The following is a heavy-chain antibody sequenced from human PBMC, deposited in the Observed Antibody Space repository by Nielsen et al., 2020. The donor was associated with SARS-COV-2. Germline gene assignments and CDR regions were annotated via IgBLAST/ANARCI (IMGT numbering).Heavy chain of an antibody. D-gene: IGHD3-3*01. CDR1: GFTFTSYV. CDR3: ARVHDYDFWSIYYYGMDV. V-gene: IGHV3-30*03. J-gene: IGHJ6*02. CDR2: ISYDGRNK. Sequence: GGSLRLSCAASGFTFTSYVMHWVRQAPGKGLEWVAVISYDGRNKYYADSVKGRFTVSRDNSKNTLYLQMNSLRAEDTAVYYCARVHDYDFWSIYYYGMDVWGQGTTVTVSS.